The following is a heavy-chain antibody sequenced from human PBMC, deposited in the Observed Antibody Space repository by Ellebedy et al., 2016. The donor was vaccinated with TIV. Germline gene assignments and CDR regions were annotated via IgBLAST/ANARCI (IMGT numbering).Heavy chain of an antibody. CDR2: INGNGVST. CDR1: GFTFSSYA. D-gene: IGHD3-10*01. V-gene: IGHV3-23*01. J-gene: IGHJ4*02. Sequence: GESLKISCAASGFTFSSYAMSWVRQAPGKGLEWVSGINGNGVSTAYADLVEGRFTISRDNSKDTLFLQMNSLRVEDTAVYYCASSRYHYYLGNTIFVYWGQGTLVTVSS. CDR3: ASSRYHYYLGNTIFVY.